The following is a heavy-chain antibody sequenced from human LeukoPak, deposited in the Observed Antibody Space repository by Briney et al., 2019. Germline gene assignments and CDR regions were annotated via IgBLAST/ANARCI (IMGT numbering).Heavy chain of an antibody. Sequence: SETLSLTCTVSGGSISSDYWSWIRQPPGKGLEWIGYIYYSGSTNYNPSLKSRVTISVDTSKNQFSLKLSSVTAADTAVYYCARLPVIFETTTNFDYWGQGTLVTVSS. V-gene: IGHV4-59*08. J-gene: IGHJ4*02. CDR2: IYYSGST. D-gene: IGHD1-1*01. CDR3: ARLPVIFETTTNFDY. CDR1: GGSISSDY.